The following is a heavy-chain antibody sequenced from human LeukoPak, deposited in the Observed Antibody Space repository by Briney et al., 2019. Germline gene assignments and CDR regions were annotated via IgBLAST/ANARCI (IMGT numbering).Heavy chain of an antibody. CDR1: GYTFTSYG. D-gene: IGHD2-2*01. CDR3: ARDRPLYCSSTSCYPDYYYYYGMDV. CDR2: ISAYNGNT. J-gene: IGHJ6*02. Sequence: GASVKVSCKASGYTFTSYGISWGRQAPGQGLEWRGWISAYNGNTNYAQKLPGRGTMTTATSTSTAYMELRSLRSDDTAVYYCARDRPLYCSSTSCYPDYYYYYGMDVWGQGTTVTVSS. V-gene: IGHV1-18*01.